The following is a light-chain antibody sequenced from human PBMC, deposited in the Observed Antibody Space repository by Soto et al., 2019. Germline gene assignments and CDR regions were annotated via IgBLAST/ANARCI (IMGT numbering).Light chain of an antibody. CDR2: KAS. J-gene: IGKJ1*01. V-gene: IGKV1-5*03. CDR3: QQYNTYSWT. CDR1: RTISSW. Sequence: DIQITHSPSTLAGSVGDRVTITCRASRTISSWLAWYQQKPGKAPKLLIYKASTLKSGVPSRFSGSGSGTEFTLTISSLQPDDFATYYCQQYNTYSWTFGQGTKV.